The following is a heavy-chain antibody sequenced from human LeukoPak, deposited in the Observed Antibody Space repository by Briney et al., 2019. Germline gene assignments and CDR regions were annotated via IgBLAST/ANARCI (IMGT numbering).Heavy chain of an antibody. CDR2: INPKSGGT. V-gene: IGHV1-2*02. Sequence: GASVKVSCKASGYTFTGYYIHWVRQAPGQGLEYMGWINPKSGGTNYAQGFQGRVTMTRDTSSSAAYLELSRLTSDDTAVYYCAREMDEWLRSGTTYFDYWGQGTLVTVSS. CDR3: AREMDEWLRSGTTYFDY. D-gene: IGHD5-12*01. CDR1: GYTFTGYY. J-gene: IGHJ4*02.